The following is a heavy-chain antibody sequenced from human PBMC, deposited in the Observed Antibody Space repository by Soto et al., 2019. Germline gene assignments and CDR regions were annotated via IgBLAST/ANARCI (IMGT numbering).Heavy chain of an antibody. CDR3: ARVRQPYYYFDY. D-gene: IGHD2-8*01. CDR1: GGSISSGGYY. Sequence: PSETLSLTCTVSGGSISSGGYYWSWIRQHPGKGLEWIGYIYYSGSTYYNPSLKSRVTISVDTSKNQLSLKLSSVTAADTAVYYCARVRQPYYYFDYWGQGTLVTVS. J-gene: IGHJ4*02. CDR2: IYYSGST. V-gene: IGHV4-31*03.